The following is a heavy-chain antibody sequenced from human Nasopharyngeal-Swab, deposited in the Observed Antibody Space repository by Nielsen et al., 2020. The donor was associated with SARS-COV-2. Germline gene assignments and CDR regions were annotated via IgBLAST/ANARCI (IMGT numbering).Heavy chain of an antibody. V-gene: IGHV3-23*01. D-gene: IGHD2-15*01. CDR3: AKALGGYCSGGSCYD. Sequence: GESLKISCAASGFTFSSYAMSWVRQAPGKGLEWVSAISGGTGGTFYADSVKGRFTISRDNSKNTLFLQMNSLRAEDTAVYYCAKALGGYCSGGSCYDWGQGTLVTVSS. CDR1: GFTFSSYA. J-gene: IGHJ4*02. CDR2: ISGGTGGT.